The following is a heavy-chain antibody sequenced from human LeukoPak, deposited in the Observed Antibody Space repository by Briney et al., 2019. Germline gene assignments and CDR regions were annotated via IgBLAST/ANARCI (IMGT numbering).Heavy chain of an antibody. CDR3: ATGERMVRGDGVDY. CDR1: GFTVRNNY. D-gene: IGHD3-10*01. V-gene: IGHV3-66*01. J-gene: IGHJ4*02. CDR2: IYSGGST. Sequence: GGSLRLSCAASGFTVRNNYMSWVRQAPGKGLEWVSVIYSGGSTYYTDSVKGRFTISRDNSKNTLYLQMNSLRAEDTAVYFCATGERMVRGDGVDYWGQGTLVTVSS.